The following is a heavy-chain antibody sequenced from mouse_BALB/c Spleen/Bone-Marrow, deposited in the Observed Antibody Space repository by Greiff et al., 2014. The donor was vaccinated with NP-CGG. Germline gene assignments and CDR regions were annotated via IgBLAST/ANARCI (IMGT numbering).Heavy chain of an antibody. CDR1: GYTFTDYA. CDR2: ISTYYGDA. V-gene: IGHV1S137*01. J-gene: IGHJ4*01. Sequence: VQLQQSGAELVRPGVSVKISCKGSGYTFTDYAMHWVKQSHAKSLEWIGVISTYYGDASYNQKFKGKATMTVDKSSSTAYMELARLTSEESAIYYCASGTESCAFAYWGRGTSVTVSS. D-gene: IGHD1-1*02. CDR3: ASGTESCAFAY.